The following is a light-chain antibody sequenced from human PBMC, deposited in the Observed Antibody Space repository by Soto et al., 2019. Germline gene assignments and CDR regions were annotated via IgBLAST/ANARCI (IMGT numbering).Light chain of an antibody. Sequence: EIVMTQSPATLSVSPGERATLSCRASQSVSSNLAWYQQKPGQAPRLLIYGASTRATGIPARFSGSGSGTELTLTISSLQPEDFATYYCLQYNSYPPVTFGQGTKVDIK. CDR2: GAS. V-gene: IGKV3-15*01. J-gene: IGKJ1*01. CDR3: LQYNSYPPVT. CDR1: QSVSSN.